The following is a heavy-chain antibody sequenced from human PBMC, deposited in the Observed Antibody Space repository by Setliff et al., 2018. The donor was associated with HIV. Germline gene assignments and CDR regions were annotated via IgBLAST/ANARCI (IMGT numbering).Heavy chain of an antibody. CDR1: GFTFSTYA. CDR3: ARTWQLTCGMGV. CDR2: ITGSGDST. D-gene: IGHD6-13*01. Sequence: GGSLRLSCAASGFTFSTYAMPWVRQAPGKGLEWVSSITGSGDSTYYADSVKGRFTIARDNAKNSLYLQMNSLRAEDTAVYYCARTWQLTCGMGVWGQGTTVTVSS. V-gene: IGHV3-23*01. J-gene: IGHJ6*02.